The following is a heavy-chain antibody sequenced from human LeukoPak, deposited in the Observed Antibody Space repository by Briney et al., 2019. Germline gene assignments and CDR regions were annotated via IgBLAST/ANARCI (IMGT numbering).Heavy chain of an antibody. V-gene: IGHV3-66*01. CDR2: IYSGGST. J-gene: IGHJ4*02. Sequence: GGSLRLSCAASGFTVSSNYMSWVRQAPGKGLEWVSVIYSGGSTYYADSVKGRFTIPRDNSKNTLYLQMNSLRAEDTAVYYCAHAMVRGVISYWGQGTLVTVSS. CDR3: AHAMVRGVISY. D-gene: IGHD3-10*01. CDR1: GFTVSSNY.